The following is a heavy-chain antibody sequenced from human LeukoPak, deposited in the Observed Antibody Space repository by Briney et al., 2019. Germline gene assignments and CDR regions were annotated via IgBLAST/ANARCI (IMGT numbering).Heavy chain of an antibody. Sequence: SETLSLTCTVSGGSINSYYWSWIRQPAGKGLEWIGRIYSSRSTNYNPSLKGRVSMSVDTSKNQFSLKLTSVTAADTAVYYCARGGKAAVVTMWGQGILVTVSS. J-gene: IGHJ4*02. CDR1: GGSINSYY. CDR2: IYSSRST. CDR3: ARGGKAAVVTM. V-gene: IGHV4-4*07. D-gene: IGHD4-23*01.